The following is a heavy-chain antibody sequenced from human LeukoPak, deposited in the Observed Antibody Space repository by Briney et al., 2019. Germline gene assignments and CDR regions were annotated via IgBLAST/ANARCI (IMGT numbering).Heavy chain of an antibody. Sequence: GASVKVSCKASGFTFTSSAMQWVRQARGQRLEWIGWIVVGSGNTNYVQKFQERVTITRDMSTSTAYMELSSLRSEDTAVYYCARHTDIAPLSSLKYWGQGTLVTVSS. CDR1: GFTFTSSA. J-gene: IGHJ4*02. V-gene: IGHV1-58*02. CDR2: IVVGSGNT. CDR3: ARHTDIAPLSSLKY. D-gene: IGHD6-13*01.